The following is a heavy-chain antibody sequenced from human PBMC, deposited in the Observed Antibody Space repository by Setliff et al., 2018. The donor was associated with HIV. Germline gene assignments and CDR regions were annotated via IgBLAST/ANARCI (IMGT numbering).Heavy chain of an antibody. CDR1: GFSFNNYW. D-gene: IGHD3-22*01. CDR2: IDLDGSEK. Sequence: PGGSLRLSCVASGFSFNNYWMCWVRQAPGQGLEWVANIDLDGSEKNYADSVKGRFTISRDNSKNTLYLQMNSLRAEDTAVYYCAKDRYYDSSGSPFDYWGQGTLVTVSS. V-gene: IGHV3-7*01. CDR3: AKDRYYDSSGSPFDY. J-gene: IGHJ4*02.